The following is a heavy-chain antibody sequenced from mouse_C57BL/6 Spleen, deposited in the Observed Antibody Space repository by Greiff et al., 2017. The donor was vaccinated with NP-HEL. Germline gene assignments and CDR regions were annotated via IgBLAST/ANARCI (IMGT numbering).Heavy chain of an antibody. J-gene: IGHJ2*01. Sequence: QVQLKQSGAELARPGASVKLSCKASGYTFTSYGISWVKQRPGQGLEWIGEIYPRSGNTYYNEKFKGKATLTADKSSSTAYMELRSLTSEDSAVYFCARDARDYFDYWGQGTTLTVSS. CDR2: IYPRSGNT. V-gene: IGHV1-81*01. CDR1: GYTFTSYG. CDR3: ARDARDYFDY.